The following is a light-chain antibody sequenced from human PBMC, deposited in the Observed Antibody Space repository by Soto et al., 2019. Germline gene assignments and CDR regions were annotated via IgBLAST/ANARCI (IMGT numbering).Light chain of an antibody. CDR2: GES. CDR3: KQRSNWIT. V-gene: IGKV3D-20*02. Sequence: EIVLTQSPGTLSLSPVERATLSCRASQSVSNNYLVWYQQKPGQDPRILIYGESNRATGIPARFSGSGSGTDFTLTISSLEPEDFAVYYCKQRSNWITFGQGTRLEIK. J-gene: IGKJ5*01. CDR1: QSVSNNY.